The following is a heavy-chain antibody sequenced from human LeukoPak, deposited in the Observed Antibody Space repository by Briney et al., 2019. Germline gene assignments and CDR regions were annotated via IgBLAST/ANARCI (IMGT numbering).Heavy chain of an antibody. D-gene: IGHD2-2*01. V-gene: IGHV3-30*02. Sequence: GRSLRLSCAASRFTFSNYAMHWVRQAPGKGLEWVAFIRYDGSNKYYADPVKGRFTISRDNSKNTLYLQMNSLRAEDTAVYYCAKDLVVVPAAPLDFDYWGQGTLVTVSS. CDR3: AKDLVVVPAAPLDFDY. J-gene: IGHJ4*02. CDR1: RFTFSNYA. CDR2: IRYDGSNK.